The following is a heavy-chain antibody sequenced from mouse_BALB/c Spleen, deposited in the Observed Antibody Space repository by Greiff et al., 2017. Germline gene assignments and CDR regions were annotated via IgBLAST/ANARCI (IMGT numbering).Heavy chain of an antibody. J-gene: IGHJ4*01. V-gene: IGHV5-12-1*01. CDR2: ISSGGGST. CDR3: ARHYYRYDEAYAMDY. D-gene: IGHD2-14*01. Sequence: EVHLVESGGGLVKPGGSLKLSCAASGFAFSSYDMSWVRQTPEKRLEWVAYISSGGGSTYYPDTVKGRFTISRDNAKNTLYLQMSSLKSEDTAMYYCARHYYRYDEAYAMDYWGQGTSVTVSS. CDR1: GFAFSSYD.